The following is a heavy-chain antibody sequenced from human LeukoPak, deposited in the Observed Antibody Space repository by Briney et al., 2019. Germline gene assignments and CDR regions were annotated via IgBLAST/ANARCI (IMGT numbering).Heavy chain of an antibody. J-gene: IGHJ4*02. CDR3: AKRIQSAMATGY. CDR1: GVSFSGYY. Sequence: SETLSLTCAVYGVSFSGYYWSWIRQPPGKGLEWIGYYSETANYNPSLKSRVTISVDTSKNQFSLKLTSVTAADTAVYYCAKRIQSAMATGYWGQGTLVTVSS. CDR2: YSETA. D-gene: IGHD5-18*01. V-gene: IGHV4-59*01.